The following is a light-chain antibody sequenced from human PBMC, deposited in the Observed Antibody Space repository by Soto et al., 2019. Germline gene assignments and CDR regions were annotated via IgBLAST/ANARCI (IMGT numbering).Light chain of an antibody. CDR3: SSYTDSTHSV. CDR2: LVT. Sequence: SVLTQPASVSGSPGQSITISFTGTSSDVGTRNFVSWYQQHPGKAPKLMIYLVTNRPSGVSNRFSGSKSGNTASLTISGLQAEDEADYYCSSYTDSTHSVFGTGTKVTV. J-gene: IGLJ1*01. V-gene: IGLV2-14*01. CDR1: SSDVGTRNF.